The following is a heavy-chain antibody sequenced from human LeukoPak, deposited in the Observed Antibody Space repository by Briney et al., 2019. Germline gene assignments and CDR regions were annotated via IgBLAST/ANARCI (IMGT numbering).Heavy chain of an antibody. V-gene: IGHV3-33*01. CDR2: IWYDGSNK. CDR1: GFTFSSYG. CDR3: ARKSPRVYYFDY. J-gene: IGHJ4*02. Sequence: GGSLRLSCAASGFTFSSYGMHWVRQAPGKGLEWVTVIWYDGSNKYYADSVKGRFTISRDNSKNTLYLQMNSLTAEDTAVYYCARKSPRVYYFDYWGQGTLVTVSS. D-gene: IGHD2-8*01.